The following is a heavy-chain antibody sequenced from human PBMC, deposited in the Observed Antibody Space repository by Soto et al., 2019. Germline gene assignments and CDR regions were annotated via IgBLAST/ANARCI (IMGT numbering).Heavy chain of an antibody. Sequence: SQTLSLTCAISGGSVSSSNAASNWIRQSPSRGLEWLGMTYYKSKLYNDCALSVRRRIHINPETSKHQFSLQLDSVTPQDTAVYYPTRWVSAPPRVFDYWGQGTLVTVSS. CDR2: TYYKSKLYN. CDR3: TRWVSAPPRVFDY. J-gene: IGHJ4*02. CDR1: GGSVSSSNAA. D-gene: IGHD2-21*02. V-gene: IGHV6-1*01.